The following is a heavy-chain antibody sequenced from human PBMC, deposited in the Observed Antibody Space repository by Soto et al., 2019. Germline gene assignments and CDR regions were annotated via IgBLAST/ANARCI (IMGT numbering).Heavy chain of an antibody. D-gene: IGHD5-12*01. CDR3: AKDEGRWLSYLDL. J-gene: IGHJ2*01. CDR1: EFTFSTYG. CDR2: ITDDGSGK. Sequence: QAQLVESGGGAVQPGTSLRLSCAASEFTFSTYGMHWVRQAPGKGPEWVAVITDDGSGKWYADSVKGRFSISRDNSENNLYLQMTSLRPEDSALYYCAKDEGRWLSYLDLWGRGTLVTVSS. V-gene: IGHV3-30*18.